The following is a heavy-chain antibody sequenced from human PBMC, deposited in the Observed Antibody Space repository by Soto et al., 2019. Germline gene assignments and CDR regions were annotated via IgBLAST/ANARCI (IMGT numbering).Heavy chain of an antibody. CDR3: ARVEGRLRYFDWLYDYYGMDV. V-gene: IGHV1-46*01. CDR2: INPSGGST. CDR1: GYTFTSYY. D-gene: IGHD3-9*01. Sequence: GASVKVSCKASGYTFTSYYMHWVRQAPGQGLEWMGIINPSGGSTSYAQKFQGRVTMTRDTSTSTVYMELSSLRSEDTAVYYCARVEGRLRYFDWLYDYYGMDVWGQGTTVTVSS. J-gene: IGHJ6*02.